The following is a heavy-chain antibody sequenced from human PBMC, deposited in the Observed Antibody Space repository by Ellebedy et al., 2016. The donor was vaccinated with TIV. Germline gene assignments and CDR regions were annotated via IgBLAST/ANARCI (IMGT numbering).Heavy chain of an antibody. J-gene: IGHJ4*02. CDR1: GFPFSNFC. Sequence: GESLKISXLASGFPFSNFCLIWISQAPGKGLEWSSYIRSSGSDKYYGASVKGRFTISRDNAKNSLYLQMNSLRAEDTAVYFCATATRGATPLSYWGPGILVTVSS. D-gene: IGHD1-26*01. CDR2: IRSSGSDK. CDR3: ATATRGATPLSY. V-gene: IGHV3-11*04.